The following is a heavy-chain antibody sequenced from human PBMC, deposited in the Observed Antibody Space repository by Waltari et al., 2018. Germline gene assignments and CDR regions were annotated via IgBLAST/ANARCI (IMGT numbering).Heavy chain of an antibody. J-gene: IGHJ4*02. CDR1: GYSISSGYY. CDR2: IYHSGGT. CDR3: ARHSSYDFWSGYYGADY. Sequence: QVQLQESGPGLVKPSETLSLTCAVSGYSISSGYYWGWIRQPPGKGLEWIGSIYHSGGTYYNPSLKSRVTISVDTSKNQFSLKLSSVTAADTAVYYCARHSSYDFWSGYYGADYWGQGTLVTVSS. V-gene: IGHV4-38-2*01. D-gene: IGHD3-3*01.